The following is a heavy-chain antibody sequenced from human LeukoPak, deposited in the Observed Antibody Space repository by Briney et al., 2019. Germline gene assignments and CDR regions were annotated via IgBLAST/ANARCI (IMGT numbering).Heavy chain of an antibody. V-gene: IGHV1-46*01. D-gene: IGHD4-23*01. Sequence: ASVKVSCKASGYTFTSYYMHWVRQAPGQGLEWMGIINPSGGSTSYAQKFQGRVTMTRDMSTSTVYMELSSLRSEDTAVYYCALRYPYGGLHYWGQGTLVTVSS. CDR1: GYTFTSYY. CDR2: INPSGGST. CDR3: ALRYPYGGLHY. J-gene: IGHJ4*02.